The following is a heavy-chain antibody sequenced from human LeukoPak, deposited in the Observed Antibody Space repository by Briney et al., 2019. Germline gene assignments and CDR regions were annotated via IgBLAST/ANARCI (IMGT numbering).Heavy chain of an antibody. J-gene: IGHJ3*02. V-gene: IGHV4-59*12. CDR2: IFHSGST. D-gene: IGHD6-19*01. CDR3: ARRRSSGWYRLGDAFDI. Sequence: SETLSLTCTVSGGSISSYYWSWIRQPPGKGLEWIGEIFHSGSTNYNPSLKSRVTISVDTSKNQFSLKLSSVTAADTAVYYCARRRSSGWYRLGDAFDIWGQGTMVTVSS. CDR1: GGSISSYY.